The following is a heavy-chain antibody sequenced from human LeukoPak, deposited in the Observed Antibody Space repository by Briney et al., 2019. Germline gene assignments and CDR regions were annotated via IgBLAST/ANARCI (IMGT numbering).Heavy chain of an antibody. V-gene: IGHV4-34*01. CDR2: INHSGST. J-gene: IGHJ4*02. CDR1: GGSFSGYY. Sequence: SETLSLTCAVYGGSFSGYYWSWIRQPPGKGLEWIGGINHSGSTNYNPSLKSRVTISVDTSKNQFSLKLSSVTAADTAVYYCARVSASSGQWGQGTLVTVSS. D-gene: IGHD3-22*01. CDR3: ARVSASSGQ.